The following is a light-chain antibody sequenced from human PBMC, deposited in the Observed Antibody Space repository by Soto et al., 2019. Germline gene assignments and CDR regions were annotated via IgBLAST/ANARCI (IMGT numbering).Light chain of an antibody. CDR3: YSYAGSSTPLYV. J-gene: IGLJ1*01. V-gene: IGLV2-23*01. CDR2: EGS. Sequence: QSALTQPASVSGSPGQSITISCTGTSSDVGSYNLVSWYQQHPGKAPKLMIYEGSKRPSGVSNRFSGFKSGNTASLTISGLRAEDEADYYYYSYAGSSTPLYVFGTGTKVTV. CDR1: SSDVGSYNL.